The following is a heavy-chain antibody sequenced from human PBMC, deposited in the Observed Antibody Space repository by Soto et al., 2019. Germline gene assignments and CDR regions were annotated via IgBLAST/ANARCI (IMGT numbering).Heavy chain of an antibody. D-gene: IGHD5-12*01. Sequence: PGGSLRLSCAASGFTFSIYTMHWVRQAPGKGLEWVSSISSSSSYIYYADSAKGRFTISRDNAKNSLFLQINSLRAEDTAVYYCARETVPTIKPTFDSWGQGTLVTAPQ. CDR3: ARETVPTIKPTFDS. CDR2: ISSSSSYI. J-gene: IGHJ4*02. CDR1: GFTFSIYT. V-gene: IGHV3-21*01.